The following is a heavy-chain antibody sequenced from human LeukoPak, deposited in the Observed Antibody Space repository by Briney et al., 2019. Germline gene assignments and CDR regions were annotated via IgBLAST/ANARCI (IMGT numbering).Heavy chain of an antibody. Sequence: PSETLSLTCTVSGGSISSGSYYWSWIRQPAGKGLEWIGRIYTSGSTNYNPSLKSRVTISVDTSKNQFSLKLSSVTAADTAVYYCARKRGSRPLDYWGQGTLVTVSS. V-gene: IGHV4-61*02. CDR2: IYTSGST. D-gene: IGHD3-10*01. J-gene: IGHJ4*02. CDR1: GGSISSGSYY. CDR3: ARKRGSRPLDY.